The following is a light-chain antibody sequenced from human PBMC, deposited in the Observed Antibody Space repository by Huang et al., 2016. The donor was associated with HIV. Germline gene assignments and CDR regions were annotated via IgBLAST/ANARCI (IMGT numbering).Light chain of an antibody. J-gene: IGKJ5*01. CDR1: QSVSSN. V-gene: IGKV3-15*01. Sequence: EIVMTQSPATLSVSPGERATLSCRASQSVSSNLAWYQQKPGQAPRLLIYGASTRATGMPARFSGGGSGTEFTLTISSLQSEDFAVYYCQQYHHWPPITFGQGTRLEI. CDR3: QQYHHWPPIT. CDR2: GAS.